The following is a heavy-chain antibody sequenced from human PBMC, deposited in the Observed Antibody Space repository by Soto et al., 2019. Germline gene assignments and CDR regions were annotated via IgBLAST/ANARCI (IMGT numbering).Heavy chain of an antibody. Sequence: SETLCLTCTVSCGSLISCGYYWSWIRQHPGKGLEWIGSIYYSGSTYYNPSLKSRVTISVDTSKNQFSLKLSSVTAADTAVYYCARDIVVVVAARYYYYYMDVWGKGTTVTVSS. CDR2: IYYSGST. CDR1: CGSLISCGYY. V-gene: IGHV4-31*03. D-gene: IGHD2-15*01. J-gene: IGHJ6*03. CDR3: ARDIVVVVAARYYYYYMDV.